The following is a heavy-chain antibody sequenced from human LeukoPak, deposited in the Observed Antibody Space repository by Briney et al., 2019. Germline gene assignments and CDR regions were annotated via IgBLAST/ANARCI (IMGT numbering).Heavy chain of an antibody. Sequence: PSQTLSLTCAVSGGSISSGGYSWSWIRQPPGKGLEWIGYIYHSGSTYYNPSLKSRVTISVDRSKNQFSLKLSSVTAADTAVYYCARASGRSSYYFDYWGQGTLVTVSS. CDR3: ARASGRSSYYFDY. J-gene: IGHJ4*02. CDR2: IYHSGST. V-gene: IGHV4-30-2*01. D-gene: IGHD3-10*01. CDR1: GGSISSGGYS.